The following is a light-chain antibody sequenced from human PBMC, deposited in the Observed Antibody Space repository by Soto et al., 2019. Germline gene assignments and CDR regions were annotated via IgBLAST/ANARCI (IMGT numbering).Light chain of an antibody. V-gene: IGLV2-14*01. Sequence: QAVLTQPASVSGSPGQSITISCTGTSSDVGGYNYVSWYQQHPGKVPKLMIYGVSDRPSGVSNRFSGSKSGNTASLTITGLQAEDEADYYCSSYVSNNNYVFGTGTKLTVL. CDR2: GVS. CDR3: SSYVSNNNYV. CDR1: SSDVGGYNY. J-gene: IGLJ1*01.